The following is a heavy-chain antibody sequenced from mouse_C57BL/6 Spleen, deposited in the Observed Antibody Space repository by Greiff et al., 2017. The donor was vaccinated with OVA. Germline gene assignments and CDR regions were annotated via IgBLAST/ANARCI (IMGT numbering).Heavy chain of an antibody. Sequence: VQLQQPGAELVKPGASVKLSCKASGYTFTSYWMQWVKQRPGQGLEWIGEIDPSDSYTNYNQKFKGKATLTVDTSSSTAYMQLSSLTSEDSAVYYCARGHFDYWGQGTTLTVSS. CDR2: IDPSDSYT. CDR1: GYTFTSYW. J-gene: IGHJ2*01. CDR3: ARGHFDY. V-gene: IGHV1-50*01.